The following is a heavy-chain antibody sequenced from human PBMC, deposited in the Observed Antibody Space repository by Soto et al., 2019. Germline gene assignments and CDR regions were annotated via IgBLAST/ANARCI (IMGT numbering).Heavy chain of an antibody. D-gene: IGHD3-22*01. CDR3: VREGDYSDNNGYPLFDY. CDR1: GASMRNYY. V-gene: IGHV4-4*07. CDR2: IFGSGGT. Sequence: QVQLQESGPGLLKPSETLSLTCTVSGASMRNYYWSWIRQPAGKGLEWIGRIFGSGGTYYNPSLKSRIILSVDLSKSQFSLELTSVTAADTGVYFCVREGDYSDNNGYPLFDYWGQGTLVTVSP. J-gene: IGHJ4*02.